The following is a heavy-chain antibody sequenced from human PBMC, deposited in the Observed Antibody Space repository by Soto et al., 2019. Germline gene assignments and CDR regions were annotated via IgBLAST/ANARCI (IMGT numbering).Heavy chain of an antibody. J-gene: IGHJ3*02. CDR2: ISWNSGSI. CDR3: AKDPPTGPMYAFDI. CDR1: GFTFDDYA. Sequence: HPGGSLRLSCAASGFTFDDYAMHWVRQAPGKGLEWVSGISWNSGSIGYADSVKGRFTISRDNAKNSLYLQMNSLRAEDTALYYCAKDPPTGPMYAFDIWGQGTMVTVSS. V-gene: IGHV3-9*01.